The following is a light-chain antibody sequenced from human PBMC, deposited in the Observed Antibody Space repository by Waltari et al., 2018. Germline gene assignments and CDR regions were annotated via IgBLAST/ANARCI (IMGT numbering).Light chain of an antibody. CDR1: SSNIWNNY. J-gene: IGLJ7*01. CDR3: GTWDSSLSGAV. CDR2: EKT. V-gene: IGLV1-51*02. Sequence: QSALPQPPSVSAAPGQRVTVYCSGGSSNIWNNYVPWYRQFPGTAPKLLIYEKTGRPSGIPGRVSGSKSGTSATLDITGLQAGDEADYYCGTWDSSLSGAVFGGGTHLTVL.